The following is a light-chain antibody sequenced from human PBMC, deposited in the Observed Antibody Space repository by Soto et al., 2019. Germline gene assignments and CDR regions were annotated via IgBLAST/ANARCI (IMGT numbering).Light chain of an antibody. CDR3: QQYVNSPLT. CDR1: QSVRSDY. Sequence: EIVLTQSPDTLSLSPGQRATLSCRASQSVRSDYFAWYQQKPGQAPRVIIFGVSTSATGVPDRFSGSVSGTDFPLTRSSLEPEDFELYYCQQYVNSPLTFGGGTKVEIK. V-gene: IGKV3-20*01. CDR2: GVS. J-gene: IGKJ4*01.